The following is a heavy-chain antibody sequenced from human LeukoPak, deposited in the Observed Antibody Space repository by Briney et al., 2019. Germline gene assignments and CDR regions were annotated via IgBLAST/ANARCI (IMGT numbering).Heavy chain of an antibody. CDR2: IYYSGST. CDR3: ARALGGRTISSGWLNYYYYYMDV. J-gene: IGHJ6*03. D-gene: IGHD6-19*01. V-gene: IGHV4-39*07. CDR1: GGSISSSSYY. Sequence: SETLSLTCTVSGGSISSSSYYWGWIRQPPGKGLEWIGGIYYSGSTYYNPSLKSRVTISVDTSKNQFSLKLSSVTAADTAVYYCARALGGRTISSGWLNYYYYYMDVWGKGTTVTVSS.